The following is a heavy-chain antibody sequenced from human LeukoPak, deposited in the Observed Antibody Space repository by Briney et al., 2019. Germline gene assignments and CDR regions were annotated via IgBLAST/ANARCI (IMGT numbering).Heavy chain of an antibody. Sequence: GGSLRLSCAASGFTFSSYEMNWVRQAPGKGLEWVSYISNSGSTIYHADSVKGRFTISSDNAKNSLYLRMNSLRAEDTAVYYCARDWGGGTHDYWGQGTLVTVSS. CDR2: ISNSGSTI. J-gene: IGHJ4*02. V-gene: IGHV3-48*03. CDR3: ARDWGGGTHDY. CDR1: GFTFSSYE. D-gene: IGHD3-10*01.